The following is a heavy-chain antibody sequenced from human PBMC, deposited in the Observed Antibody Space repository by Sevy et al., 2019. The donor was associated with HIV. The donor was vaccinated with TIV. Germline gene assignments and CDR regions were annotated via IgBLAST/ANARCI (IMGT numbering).Heavy chain of an antibody. CDR3: ATTRDYYDSSGYPFDY. Sequence: ASVKVSCKVPGYTLTELSMHWVRQAPGKGLEWMGTFDPEDGETIYAQKFQGRVSMTEDTSTDTAYMELNSLRSEDTAVYYCATTRDYYDSSGYPFDYWGQGTLVTVSS. CDR1: GYTLTELS. J-gene: IGHJ4*02. D-gene: IGHD3-22*01. V-gene: IGHV1-24*01. CDR2: FDPEDGET.